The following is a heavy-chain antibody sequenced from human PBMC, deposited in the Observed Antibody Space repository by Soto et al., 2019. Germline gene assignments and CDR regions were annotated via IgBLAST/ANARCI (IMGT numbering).Heavy chain of an antibody. CDR3: ARFLVRGLFTIDAFHI. J-gene: IGHJ3*02. CDR1: GYSFTTFS. Sequence: QVQLVQSGAEVKKPGASVKVSCKASGYSFTTFSIHWVRQAPGQRLEWMGWINAGNGNPKYSQKFQDRVSMTADTSATTAYMELSSLRSEDTAVYYCARFLVRGLFTIDAFHIWGQGTVVTVSS. D-gene: IGHD3-10*01. CDR2: INAGNGNP. V-gene: IGHV1-3*01.